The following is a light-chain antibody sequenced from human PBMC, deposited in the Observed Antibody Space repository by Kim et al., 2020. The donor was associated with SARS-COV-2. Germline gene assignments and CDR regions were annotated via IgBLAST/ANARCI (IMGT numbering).Light chain of an antibody. J-gene: IGKJ2*01. CDR2: GAS. Sequence: EIVLTQSPGTLSLSPGERATLSCRASQSVSSSYLDWCQQKPGQAPRLLIHGASSRATGIPDRFSCSGSGTDFSLTISRLEPEDFAVYYCQQYGSSPRTFGQGTKLEI. CDR3: QQYGSSPRT. CDR1: QSVSSSY. V-gene: IGKV3-20*01.